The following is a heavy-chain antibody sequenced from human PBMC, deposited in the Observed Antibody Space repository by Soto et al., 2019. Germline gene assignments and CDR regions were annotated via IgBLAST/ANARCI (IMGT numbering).Heavy chain of an antibody. D-gene: IGHD3-10*01. V-gene: IGHV4-34*01. CDR3: ARGDRLLWFGAGFDY. CDR2: INHSGST. Sequence: QVQLQQWGAGLLKPSETLSLTCAVYGGSFSGYYWSWIRQPPGKGLEWIGEINHSGSTNYNPSLNRRVTISVDTAKNQFSMKLSSVTAADTAVYYCARGDRLLWFGAGFDYWGQGTLVTVSS. CDR1: GGSFSGYY. J-gene: IGHJ4*02.